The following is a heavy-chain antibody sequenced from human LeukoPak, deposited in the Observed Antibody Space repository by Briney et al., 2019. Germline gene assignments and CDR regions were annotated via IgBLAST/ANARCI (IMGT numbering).Heavy chain of an antibody. CDR1: GYTFTGYY. CDR2: INPNSGGT. Sequence: ASVKVSCKASGYTFTGYYMHWVRQAPGQGLEWMGRINPNSGGTNYAQKCQGRVTMTRDTSISTAYMELSRLRSDDTAVYYCARDILVDTAMPDAFDIWGQGTMVTVSS. V-gene: IGHV1-2*06. CDR3: ARDILVDTAMPDAFDI. D-gene: IGHD5-18*01. J-gene: IGHJ3*02.